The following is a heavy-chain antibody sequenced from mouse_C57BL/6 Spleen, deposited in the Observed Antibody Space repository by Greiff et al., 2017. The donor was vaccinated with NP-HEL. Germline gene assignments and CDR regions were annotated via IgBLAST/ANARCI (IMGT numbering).Heavy chain of an antibody. J-gene: IGHJ1*03. CDR2: IDPSDSYT. V-gene: IGHV1-69*01. CDR3: ASPVVATDWYFDV. Sequence: QVQLQQSGAELVMPGASVKLSCKASGYTFTSYWMHWVKQRPGQGLEWIGEIDPSDSYTNYNQKFKGKSTLTVDKSSSTAYMQLSSLTSEDSAVYYCASPVVATDWYFDVWGTGTTVTVSS. D-gene: IGHD1-1*01. CDR1: GYTFTSYW.